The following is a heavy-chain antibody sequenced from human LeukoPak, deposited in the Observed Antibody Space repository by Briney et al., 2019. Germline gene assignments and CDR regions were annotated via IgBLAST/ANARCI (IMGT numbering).Heavy chain of an antibody. D-gene: IGHD6-6*01. J-gene: IGHJ3*02. CDR3: ARDSAARRENAFDI. Sequence: APVKVSCKASGYTFTDYYMHWVRQAPGQGLEWMGWIYPKSGGTSYAQKFRGRVTMTRDTSISTVYMELSRLTSDDAAIYYCARDSAARRENAFDIWGQGTMVTVSS. V-gene: IGHV1-2*02. CDR2: IYPKSGGT. CDR1: GYTFTDYY.